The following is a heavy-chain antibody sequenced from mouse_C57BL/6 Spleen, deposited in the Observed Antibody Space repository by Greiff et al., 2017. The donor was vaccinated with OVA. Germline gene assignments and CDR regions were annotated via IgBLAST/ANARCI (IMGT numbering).Heavy chain of an antibody. Sequence: QVQLQQPGAELVMPGASVKLSCKASGYTFTSYWMHWVKQRPGQGLEWIGEIDPSDSYTNYNQKFKGKSTLTVDKSYSTAYMQISSLTSEDSAVYYCARGYYGSSPMDYWGQGTSVTVSS. V-gene: IGHV1-69*01. J-gene: IGHJ4*01. D-gene: IGHD1-1*01. CDR1: GYTFTSYW. CDR2: IDPSDSYT. CDR3: ARGYYGSSPMDY.